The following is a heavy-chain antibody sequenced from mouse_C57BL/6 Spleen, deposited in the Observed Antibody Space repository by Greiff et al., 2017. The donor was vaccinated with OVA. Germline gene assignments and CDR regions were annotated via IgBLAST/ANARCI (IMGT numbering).Heavy chain of an antibody. Sequence: QVQLQQSGPELVKPGASVKISCKASGYSFTSYYIPWVKQRPGQGLEWIGWIYPGSGNTKYNEKFKGKATLTADTSSSTAYMQLSSLTSEDSAVYYCASRGTAIRGYFDVWGTGTTVTVSA. CDR1: GYSFTSYY. J-gene: IGHJ1*03. CDR2: IYPGSGNT. CDR3: ASRGTAIRGYFDV. D-gene: IGHD2-4*01. V-gene: IGHV1-66*01.